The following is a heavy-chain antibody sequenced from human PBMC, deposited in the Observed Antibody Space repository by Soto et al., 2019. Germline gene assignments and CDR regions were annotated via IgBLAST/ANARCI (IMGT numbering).Heavy chain of an antibody. CDR1: GFTFSSYA. V-gene: IGHV3-30-3*01. J-gene: IGHJ4*02. CDR3: AREQYYYDSSGYYYSFDY. CDR2: ISYDGSNK. D-gene: IGHD3-22*01. Sequence: PGGSLRLSCAASGFTFSSYAMHWVRQAPGKGLEWVAVISYDGSNKYYADSVKGRFTISRDNSKNTLYLQMNSLRAEDTAVYYCAREQYYYDSSGYYYSFDYWGQGTLVTVS.